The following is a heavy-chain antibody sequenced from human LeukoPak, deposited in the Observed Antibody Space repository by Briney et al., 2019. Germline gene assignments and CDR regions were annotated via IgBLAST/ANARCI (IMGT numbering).Heavy chain of an antibody. V-gene: IGHV4-61*02. J-gene: IGHJ4*02. CDR3: ARDLEDYDSSGPFDY. CDR1: GGSISSGSYY. D-gene: IGHD3-22*01. Sequence: SQTLSLTCTVSGGSISSGSYYWSWIRQPAGKGLEWIGRIYTSGSTNYNPSLKSRVTISVDTSKNQFSLKLSSVTAADTAVYYCARDLEDYDSSGPFDYWGQGTLVTVSS. CDR2: IYTSGST.